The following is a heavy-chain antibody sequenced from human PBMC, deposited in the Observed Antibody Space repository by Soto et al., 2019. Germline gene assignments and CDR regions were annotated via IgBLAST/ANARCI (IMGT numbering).Heavy chain of an antibody. V-gene: IGHV3-33*01. CDR2: IWQDGKNK. CDR3: ARDPGQDEAMDY. CDR1: GFTFSSFG. J-gene: IGHJ4*02. Sequence: QVQVVESGGGVVQPGRSLRLSCAASGFTFSSFGMHWVGQAPGKGLEWVAVIWQDGKNKYYADSAKGRFTISRDNSKNTLYLQMNSLRAEDTAVYYCARDPGQDEAMDYWGQGTLVTVSS.